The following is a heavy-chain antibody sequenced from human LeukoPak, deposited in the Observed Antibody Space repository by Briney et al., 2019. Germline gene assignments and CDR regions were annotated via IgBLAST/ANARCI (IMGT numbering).Heavy chain of an antibody. V-gene: IGHV4-59*01. D-gene: IGHD3-10*01. CDR3: ARVMGFGEFPFDY. CDR2: IYYSGST. J-gene: IGHJ4*02. Sequence: PSGTPSPTCTVSGGALSSYYWSWIRQPPPQGRGWIGYIYYSGSTNYNPSLKSRVTISVDTSKNQFSLKLSSVTAADTAVYYCARVMGFGEFPFDYWGQGTLVTVSS. CDR1: GGALSSYY.